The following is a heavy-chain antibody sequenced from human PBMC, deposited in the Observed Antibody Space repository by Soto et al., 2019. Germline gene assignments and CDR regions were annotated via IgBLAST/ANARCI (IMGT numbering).Heavy chain of an antibody. CDR3: ASYFDFGVVIGVRSIGMDV. CDR1: GYSFTSYW. Sequence: GESLKISCKGSGYSFTSYWIGWVRQMPGKGLEWMGIIYPGDSDTRYSPSFQGQVTISADKSISTAYLQWSSLKASDTAMYYCASYFDFGVVIGVRSIGMDVWGQGTTVTVSS. J-gene: IGHJ6*02. CDR2: IYPGDSDT. V-gene: IGHV5-51*01. D-gene: IGHD3-3*01.